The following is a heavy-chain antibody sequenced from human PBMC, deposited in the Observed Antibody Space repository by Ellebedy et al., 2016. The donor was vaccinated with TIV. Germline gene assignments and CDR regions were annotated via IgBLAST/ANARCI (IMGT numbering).Heavy chain of an antibody. CDR2: IDPSDGVT. J-gene: IGHJ5*02. CDR3: ARGARGTGGFDP. V-gene: IGHV1-46*01. CDR1: GYTFTNYY. D-gene: IGHD2-8*02. Sequence: AASVEVSCKASGYTFTNYYIHWVRQAPGQGLEWMGIIDPSDGVTNYPQKYQGRVTMTRDTSTSTLYMQLISLRYEDTAVYYCARGARGTGGFDPWGQGTLVTVSS.